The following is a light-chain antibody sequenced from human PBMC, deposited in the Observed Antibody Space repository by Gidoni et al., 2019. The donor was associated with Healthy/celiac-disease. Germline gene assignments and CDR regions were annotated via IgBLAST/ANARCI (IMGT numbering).Light chain of an antibody. CDR3: QQYNSYSLT. CDR2: KAS. V-gene: IGKV1-5*03. Sequence: DIQMTQSPSTLSASVGDRVTITCRASQSISSWFAWYQQKPGKAPKLLIYKASSLESEVPSRFSGSGSGTEFTLTISSLQPDDVATYYCQQYNSYSLTFGGGTKVEIK. CDR1: QSISSW. J-gene: IGKJ4*01.